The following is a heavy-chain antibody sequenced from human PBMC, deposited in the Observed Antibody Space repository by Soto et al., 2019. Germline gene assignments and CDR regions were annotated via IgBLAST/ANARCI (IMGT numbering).Heavy chain of an antibody. D-gene: IGHD3-22*01. CDR1: GFTFSTYA. CDR2: ISGSGTGT. Sequence: VGSLRLSCAASGFTFSTYAMSWVRQAPGKGLEWVSAISGSGTGTFYADSVKGRFTISRDNSKSTLYLKMNSLRAEDTAVYYCAKDGSAGHYYRIDYWGQGTLVTVSP. J-gene: IGHJ4*02. V-gene: IGHV3-23*01. CDR3: AKDGSAGHYYRIDY.